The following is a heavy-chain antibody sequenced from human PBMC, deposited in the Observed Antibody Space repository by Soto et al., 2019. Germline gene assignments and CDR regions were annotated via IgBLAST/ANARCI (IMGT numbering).Heavy chain of an antibody. CDR3: AREGCGGTVTTCWFDP. D-gene: IGHD4-4*01. V-gene: IGHV1-3*01. CDR2: INAGNGNT. Sequence: ASVKVSCKASGYTFTSYAMHWVRQAPGQRLEWMGWINAGNGNTKYSQKFQGRVTITRDTSASTAYMELSSPRSEDTAVYYCAREGCGGTVTTCWFDPWGQGTLVTVSS. CDR1: GYTFTSYA. J-gene: IGHJ5*02.